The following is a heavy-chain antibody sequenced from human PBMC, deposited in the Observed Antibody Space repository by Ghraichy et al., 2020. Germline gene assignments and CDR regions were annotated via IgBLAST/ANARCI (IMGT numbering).Heavy chain of an antibody. CDR1: GGSISSYY. D-gene: IGHD4-23*01. CDR2: IYYSGST. CDR3: ARNGGNPYYYYYYGMDV. V-gene: IGHV4-59*01. J-gene: IGHJ6*02. Sequence: SQTLSLTCTVSGGSISSYYWSWIRQPPGKGLEWIGYIYYSGSTNYNPSLKSRVTISVDTSKNQFSLKLSSVTAADTAVYYCARNGGNPYYYYYYGMDVWGQGTTVTVSS.